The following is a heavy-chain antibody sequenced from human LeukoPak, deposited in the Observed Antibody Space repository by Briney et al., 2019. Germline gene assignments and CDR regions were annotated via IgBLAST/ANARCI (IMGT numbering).Heavy chain of an antibody. CDR2: IYTSGST. CDR1: GGSISSYY. D-gene: IGHD6-19*01. V-gene: IGHV4-4*07. Sequence: SETLSLTCTVSGGSISSYYWSWIRQPAGKGLEWIGRIYTSGSTNYNPSLKSRVTMSVDTSRNQFSLKLSSVTAADTAVYYCARRGYSSGPLDYWGQGTLVTVSS. J-gene: IGHJ4*02. CDR3: ARRGYSSGPLDY.